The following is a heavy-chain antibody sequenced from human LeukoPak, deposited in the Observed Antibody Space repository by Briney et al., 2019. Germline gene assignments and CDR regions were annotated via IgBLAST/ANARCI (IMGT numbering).Heavy chain of an antibody. CDR2: IYPGDSDT. CDR1: GYTFTNYW. J-gene: IGHJ6*03. V-gene: IGHV5-51*01. Sequence: GESLKISCKASGYTFTNYWIGWVRQMPGKGLEWMGLIYPGDSDTRYSPSFQGQVTISADRSISTAYLQWSSLKASDTAMYYCARAAAGGYYYYYMDVWGKGTTVTVSS. D-gene: IGHD6-13*01. CDR3: ARAAAGGYYYYYMDV.